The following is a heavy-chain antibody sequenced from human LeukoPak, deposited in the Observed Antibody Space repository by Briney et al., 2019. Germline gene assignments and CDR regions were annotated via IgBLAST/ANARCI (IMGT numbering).Heavy chain of an antibody. Sequence: PGGSLRLSCAASGFTFSSYWMSWVRQAPGKGLEWVSDISNSGGSTSYADSVKGRFTISRDNSKNTLYPQMNSLRAEDTAVYYCARGYNSGWDYFAYWGQGALVTVSS. D-gene: IGHD6-19*01. CDR1: GFTFSSYW. CDR3: ARGYNSGWDYFAY. J-gene: IGHJ4*02. V-gene: IGHV3-23*01. CDR2: ISNSGGST.